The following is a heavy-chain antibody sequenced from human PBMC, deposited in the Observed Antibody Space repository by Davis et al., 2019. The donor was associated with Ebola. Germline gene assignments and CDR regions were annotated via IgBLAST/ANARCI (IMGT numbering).Heavy chain of an antibody. CDR1: GYTFTNYG. V-gene: IGHV1-18*04. CDR2: IYPYNGNT. D-gene: IGHD3-16*01. Sequence: ASVKVSCKASGYTFTNYGITWVRQAPGQGLEWMGWIYPYNGNTHYAQKLQGRVSMTADTSTSTSYVELRSLRSDDTAVYYCARDPWGMEKDSWGQGNLVTISS. CDR3: ARDPWGMEKDS. J-gene: IGHJ4*02.